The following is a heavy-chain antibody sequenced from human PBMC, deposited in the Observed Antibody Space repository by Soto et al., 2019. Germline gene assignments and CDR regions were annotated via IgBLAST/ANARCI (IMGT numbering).Heavy chain of an antibody. CDR3: ARTSAAGKYYYGMDV. V-gene: IGHV5-51*01. CDR1: GYNFANYW. Sequence: GESLRISRNGAGYNFANYWVGWVRQMPGKGLEWMGIIYPGDSDTRYSPSFQGQVTISADKSISTAYLQWSSLKASDTAMYQCARTSAAGKYYYGMDVWGQGTTVTVSS. D-gene: IGHD6-13*01. J-gene: IGHJ6*02. CDR2: IYPGDSDT.